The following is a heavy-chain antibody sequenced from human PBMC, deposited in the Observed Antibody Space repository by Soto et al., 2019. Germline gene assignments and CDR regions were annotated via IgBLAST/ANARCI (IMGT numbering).Heavy chain of an antibody. Sequence: SETLSLTCAVYGGSFSGYYWSWIRQPPGKGLEWIGEINHSGSTNYNPSLKSRVTISVDTSKNQFSLKLSSVTAADTAVYYCMYYDFWSGRFDYWGQGTLVTVSS. CDR1: GGSFSGYY. V-gene: IGHV4-34*01. D-gene: IGHD3-3*01. CDR2: INHSGST. CDR3: MYYDFWSGRFDY. J-gene: IGHJ4*02.